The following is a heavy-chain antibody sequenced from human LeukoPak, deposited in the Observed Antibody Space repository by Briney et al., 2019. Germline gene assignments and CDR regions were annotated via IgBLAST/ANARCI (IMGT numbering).Heavy chain of an antibody. V-gene: IGHV3-15*01. D-gene: IGHD2-21*01. CDR2: IKSKTDGGTT. Sequence: GGSLRLSCAASGFTFSNAWMSWVRQAPGKGLAWVGRIKSKTDGGTTDYAAPVKGRFTISRDDSKNTLYRQMNSLKTEDTAVYYCTTDAGGYCGGDCYWVDYWGQGTLVTVSS. CDR3: TTDAGGYCGGDCYWVDY. CDR1: GFTFSNAW. J-gene: IGHJ4*02.